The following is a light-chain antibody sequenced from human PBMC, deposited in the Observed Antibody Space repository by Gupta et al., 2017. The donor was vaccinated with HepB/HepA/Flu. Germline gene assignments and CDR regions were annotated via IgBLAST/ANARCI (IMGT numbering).Light chain of an antibody. Sequence: EVVMTQSPATLSVSPGERVTLSCRASQSVRSKLAWYQQKPGQAPRLLIYDASTRATGIPARFSGSGSGTEFTLTISSLQPEDFAVYSCQQDNKWPITFGRGTKVEIK. CDR3: QQDNKWPIT. CDR1: QSVRSK. J-gene: IGKJ4*01. V-gene: IGKV3-15*01. CDR2: DAS.